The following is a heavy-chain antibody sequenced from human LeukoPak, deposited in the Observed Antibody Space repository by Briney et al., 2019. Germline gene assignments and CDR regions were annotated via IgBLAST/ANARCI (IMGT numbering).Heavy chain of an antibody. CDR2: IKQHGSEK. CDR1: GFTFSSYW. J-gene: IGHJ6*03. CDR3: VRGRNPDRITIIRPKEYYYMDV. D-gene: IGHD3-10*01. Sequence: PGGSLRLSCAASGFTFSSYWMGRVRQAPGKGLEWVANIKQHGSEKYYVDSVKGRFTISRDNAKSSLYLQMNSLRAEDTAVYYCVRGRNPDRITIIRPKEYYYMDVWGRGTTVTVSS. V-gene: IGHV3-7*04.